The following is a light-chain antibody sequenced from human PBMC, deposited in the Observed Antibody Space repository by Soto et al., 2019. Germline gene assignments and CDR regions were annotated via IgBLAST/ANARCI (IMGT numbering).Light chain of an antibody. V-gene: IGLV1-44*01. J-gene: IGLJ1*01. CDR3: AAWDASLNDYV. CDR1: SSNIGSKT. CDR2: NSY. Sequence: QSVLTQPPSASGTPGQRVTISCSGSSSNIGSKTVNWYQQLPGTVPKLLIYNSYQRPSGVPDRFSGSKSGTSASLAISGRQSEDEADYYCAAWDASLNDYVFGAGTKLTVL.